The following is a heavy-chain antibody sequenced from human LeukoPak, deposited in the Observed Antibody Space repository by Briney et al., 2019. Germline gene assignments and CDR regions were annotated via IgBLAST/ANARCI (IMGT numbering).Heavy chain of an antibody. D-gene: IGHD4/OR15-4a*01. CDR3: ASGDYGEPPLNY. CDR2: INPNTGGT. Sequence: ASVKVSCKASGYTFTGYFVHWVRQAPGQGLQWMGWINPNTGGTNYAQKFQGRVTMTRDTSISTAYMELSRLRSDDTAVYYCASGDYGEPPLNYWGQGTLVTVSS. CDR1: GYTFTGYF. J-gene: IGHJ4*02. V-gene: IGHV1-2*02.